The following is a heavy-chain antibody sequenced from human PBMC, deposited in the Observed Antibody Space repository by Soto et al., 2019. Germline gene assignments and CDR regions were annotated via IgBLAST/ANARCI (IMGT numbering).Heavy chain of an antibody. V-gene: IGHV4-39*01. J-gene: IGHJ4*02. CDR3: ARQGDDWGFYVLY. D-gene: IGHD7-27*01. Sequence: QLQLQESGPGLVKPSETLPLTCTVSGGSITTSSYYWAWIRQSPGKGLEWIASVFYSGATYYNPSLRSLVTISADPSKNQFSLSMTSVTAADTAVYYCARQGDDWGFYVLYWGQGPLVSASS. CDR1: GGSITTSSYY. CDR2: VFYSGAT.